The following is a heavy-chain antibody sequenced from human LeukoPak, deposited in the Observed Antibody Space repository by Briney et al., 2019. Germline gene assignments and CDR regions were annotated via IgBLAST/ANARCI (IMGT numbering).Heavy chain of an antibody. CDR1: GFTFSSYG. CDR3: VKDRGYYDSSVDY. CDR2: IRSDGSNK. Sequence: GGSLRLSCAASGFTFSSYGMHWVRQAPGKGLDWVAFIRSDGSNKYYTDSVKGRFTISRDNSKNTLYLQMNSLRAEDTAVYYCVKDRGYYDSSVDYWGQGTLVTVSS. J-gene: IGHJ4*02. D-gene: IGHD3-22*01. V-gene: IGHV3-30*02.